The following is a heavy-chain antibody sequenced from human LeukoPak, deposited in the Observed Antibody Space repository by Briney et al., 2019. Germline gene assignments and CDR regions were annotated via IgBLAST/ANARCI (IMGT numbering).Heavy chain of an antibody. D-gene: IGHD2-2*02. CDR3: ARGVAIYLGGYFDY. CDR1: GFRFSSYW. Sequence: PGGSLRLSCVGSGFRFSSYWMSWVRQAPGKGLEWVANIKQDGSEKYYVDSVKGRFTISRDNAKNSLYLQMNSLRAEDTAVYYCARGVAIYLGGYFDYWGQGTLVTVSS. CDR2: IKQDGSEK. V-gene: IGHV3-7*01. J-gene: IGHJ4*02.